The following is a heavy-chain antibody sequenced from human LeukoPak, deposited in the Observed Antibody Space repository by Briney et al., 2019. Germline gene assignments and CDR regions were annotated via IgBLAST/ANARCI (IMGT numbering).Heavy chain of an antibody. Sequence: ASVKVSCKASGYIFTNYAIHWVRQAPGQRLEWMGWINTCNGETKYSQKFQARVTITRDTSASTAYMELSRLRSEDTAVYYCARWSTATKFDYWGQGTLVTVSS. CDR3: ARWSTATKFDY. V-gene: IGHV1-3*04. D-gene: IGHD4-17*01. CDR2: INTCNGET. CDR1: GYIFTNYA. J-gene: IGHJ4*02.